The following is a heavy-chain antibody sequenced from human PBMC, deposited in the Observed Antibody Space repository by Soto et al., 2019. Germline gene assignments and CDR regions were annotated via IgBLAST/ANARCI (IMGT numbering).Heavy chain of an antibody. CDR1: GFTFSSYW. CDR2: IKQDGSEK. D-gene: IGHD6-13*01. Sequence: GGSLRLSCAASGFTFSSYWMSWVRQAPGKGLEWVANIKQDGSEKYYVDSVKGRFTISRDNAKNSLYLQMNSLRAEDTAVYYCARERIDIAAAGTGKPYYFDYWGQGTLVTVSS. CDR3: ARERIDIAAAGTGKPYYFDY. J-gene: IGHJ4*02. V-gene: IGHV3-7*05.